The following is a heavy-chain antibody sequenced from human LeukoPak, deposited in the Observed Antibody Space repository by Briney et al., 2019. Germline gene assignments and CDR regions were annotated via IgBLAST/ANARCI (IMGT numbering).Heavy chain of an antibody. CDR3: ARVWYQLLAGWFDP. CDR2: IYCSGST. V-gene: IGHV4-30-4*08. Sequence: PSETLSLTCTVSGGSISSGDYYWSWIRQPPGKGLEWIGYIYCSGSTYYNPSLKSRVTISVDTSKNQFSLKLSSVTAADTAVYYCARVWYQLLAGWFDPWGQGTRVTVSS. D-gene: IGHD2-2*01. J-gene: IGHJ5*02. CDR1: GGSISSGDYY.